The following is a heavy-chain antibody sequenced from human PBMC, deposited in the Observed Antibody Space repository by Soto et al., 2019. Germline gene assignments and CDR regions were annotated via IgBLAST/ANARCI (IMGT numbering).Heavy chain of an antibody. CDR1: GFTFSSYG. CDR2: ISYDGSNK. D-gene: IGHD3-9*01. Sequence: QVQLVESGGGVVQPGRSLRLSCAASGFTFSSYGMHWVRQAPGKGLEWVAVISYDGSNKYYADSVKGRFTISRDNSKNTLYVQMNSLRAEATAVDYCAKSGLVIDYWGQGNLVTVSS. CDR3: AKSGLVIDY. V-gene: IGHV3-30*18. J-gene: IGHJ4*02.